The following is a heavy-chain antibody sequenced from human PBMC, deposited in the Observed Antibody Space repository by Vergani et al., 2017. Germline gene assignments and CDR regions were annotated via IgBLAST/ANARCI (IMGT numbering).Heavy chain of an antibody. CDR2: IYTSGAT. CDR3: ARDGGEYDKDALDV. CDR1: GGSFSTGGQS. D-gene: IGHD2-21*01. Sequence: QVQLQESGPGLVKSSETLSLTCTVSGGSFSTGGQSWTWLRQSAGKGLEWIGRIYTSGATNYNPSLRSRAFMSVDASKKQFSLKLTSVTAADTAVYYCARDGGEYDKDALDVWGQGTKVTVTS. V-gene: IGHV4-61*02. J-gene: IGHJ3*01.